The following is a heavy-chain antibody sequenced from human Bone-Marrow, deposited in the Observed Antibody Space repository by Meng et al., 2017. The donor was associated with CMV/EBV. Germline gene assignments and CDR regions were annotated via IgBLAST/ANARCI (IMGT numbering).Heavy chain of an antibody. V-gene: IGHV3-23*03. CDR2: IYSGGSST. Sequence: GGSLRLSCAASGFTFSSYAMSWVRQAPGKGLEWVSVIYSGGSSTYYADSVKGRFTISRDNSKNTLYLQMNSLRAEDTAVYYCAKDQAGMGITGNWGEVWGQGTTVTVSS. J-gene: IGHJ6*02. CDR3: AKDQAGMGITGNWGEV. D-gene: IGHD1-20*01. CDR1: GFTFSSYA.